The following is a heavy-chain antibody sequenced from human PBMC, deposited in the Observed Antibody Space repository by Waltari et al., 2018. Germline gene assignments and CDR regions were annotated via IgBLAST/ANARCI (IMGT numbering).Heavy chain of an antibody. D-gene: IGHD2-21*01. V-gene: IGHV1-2*02. CDR3: AMCGSGCSGWFDP. J-gene: IGHJ5*02. Sequence: QVHLVQSGAEVKKPGASVKVSCRAPGFTLNGYYIPWVRHAPGQGLEWMGWINSNNGGKYYVPKFHGRITMTSETSISTVYLELRRLKSDDTATYYCAMCGSGCSGWFDPWGQGTLVTVSS. CDR1: GFTLNGYY. CDR2: INSNNGGK.